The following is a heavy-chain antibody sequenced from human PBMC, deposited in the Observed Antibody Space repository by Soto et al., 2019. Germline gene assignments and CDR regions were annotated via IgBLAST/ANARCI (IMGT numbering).Heavy chain of an antibody. J-gene: IGHJ4*02. CDR3: ARRYASTAGPTSFDY. Sequence: QLQLQESGPGLVKPSETLSLTCTVSGGSISSSSYYWGWIRQPPGKGLEWIGSIYYSGSTYYNPSLKSRVTISVDTSKNQFSLKLSSVTAADTAVYYCARRYASTAGPTSFDYWGQGTLVTVSS. V-gene: IGHV4-39*01. CDR1: GGSISSSSYY. D-gene: IGHD2-2*01. CDR2: IYYSGST.